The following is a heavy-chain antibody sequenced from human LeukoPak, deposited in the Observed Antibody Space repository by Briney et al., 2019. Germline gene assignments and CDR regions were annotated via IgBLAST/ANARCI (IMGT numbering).Heavy chain of an antibody. CDR1: GYSFTSYW. Sequence: GESLKISCKGSGYSFTSYWIGWVRQMPGKGLEWMGIIYPGDSDTRYSPSFQGQVTISADKSIGTAYLQWSSLKASDTAMYYCARHPRLAEPHNWFDPWGQGTLVTVSS. CDR3: ARHPRLAEPHNWFDP. J-gene: IGHJ5*02. D-gene: IGHD6-13*01. CDR2: IYPGDSDT. V-gene: IGHV5-51*01.